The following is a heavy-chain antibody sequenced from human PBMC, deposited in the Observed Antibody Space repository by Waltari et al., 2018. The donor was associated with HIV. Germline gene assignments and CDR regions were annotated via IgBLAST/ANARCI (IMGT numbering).Heavy chain of an antibody. CDR2: INPKSGGT. J-gene: IGHJ5*02. Sequence: QVQLVESGAEAKKPGASVQVSCKASGYTLADHYLHSLSQAPGQGLEWMGGINPKSGGTKYAQKFQGRVTMTTDTSISTAYMEVRMLISDDTAVYFCAGSHSSGWYVWFDPWGQGTLVTVS. D-gene: IGHD6-19*01. CDR1: GYTLADHY. V-gene: IGHV1-2*02. CDR3: AGSHSSGWYVWFDP.